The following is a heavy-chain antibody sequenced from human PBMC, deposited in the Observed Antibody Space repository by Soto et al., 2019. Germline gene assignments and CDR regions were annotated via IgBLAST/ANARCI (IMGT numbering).Heavy chain of an antibody. CDR1: GGTISSGGYS. V-gene: IGHV4-30-2*01. J-gene: IGHJ4*02. CDR2: IYHSGST. CDR3: ARAGEGDSPFDY. Sequence: SETLSLTCAVSGGTISSGGYSWSWIRQPPGKGLEWIGYIYHSGSTYYNPSLKSRVTISVDRSKNQFSLKLSSVTAADTAVYYCARAGEGDSPFDYWGQGTLVTVSS. D-gene: IGHD2-21*02.